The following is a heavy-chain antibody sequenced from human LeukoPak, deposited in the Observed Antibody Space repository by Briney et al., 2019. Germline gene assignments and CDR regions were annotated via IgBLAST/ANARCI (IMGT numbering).Heavy chain of an antibody. J-gene: IGHJ4*02. V-gene: IGHV4-59*08. D-gene: IGHD2-15*01. Sequence: SETLSLTCTVSGGSISGYYWSWIRQPPGKGLEWIGYIYYSGSTNYNPSLKSRVTISVDTSKNQFSLKLTSVTAADTAVYYCARVVAATPDDSWGQGTLVTVSS. CDR3: ARVVAATPDDS. CDR2: IYYSGST. CDR1: GGSISGYY.